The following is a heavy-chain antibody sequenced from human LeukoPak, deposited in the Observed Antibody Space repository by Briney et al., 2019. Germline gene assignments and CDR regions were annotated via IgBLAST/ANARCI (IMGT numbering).Heavy chain of an antibody. J-gene: IGHJ4*02. D-gene: IGHD6-19*01. Sequence: PSETLSLTCSVSGGSISSSSYYWGWIRQPPGKGLEWIGYIYYSGSTNYSPSLKSRVTMSVDTSKNQFSLKLSSVTAADTAVYYRARGSGWYYYWGQGTLVTVSS. CDR2: IYYSGST. V-gene: IGHV4-61*05. CDR3: ARGSGWYYY. CDR1: GGSISSSSYY.